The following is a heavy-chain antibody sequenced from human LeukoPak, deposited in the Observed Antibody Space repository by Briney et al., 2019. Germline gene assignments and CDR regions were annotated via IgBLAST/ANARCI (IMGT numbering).Heavy chain of an antibody. CDR3: AGDPPGSGWVLDV. D-gene: IGHD6-19*01. CDR2: IFSDGSQQ. J-gene: IGHJ3*01. V-gene: IGHV3-33*01. Sequence: GGSLRLSCAASGFTFSFYAMHWVRQAPGKVLEWVTFIFSDGSQQFYADSVKGRFTVSRDNSRNTVSLQMNSLRAEDTAVYYCAGDPPGSGWVLDVWGQGTMVTVSS. CDR1: GFTFSFYA.